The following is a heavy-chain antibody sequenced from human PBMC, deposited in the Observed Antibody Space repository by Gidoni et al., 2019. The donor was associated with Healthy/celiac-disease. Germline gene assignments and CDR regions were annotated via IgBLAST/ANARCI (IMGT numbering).Heavy chain of an antibody. CDR2: ISSNGGST. D-gene: IGHD2-2*01. J-gene: IGHJ3*02. CDR1: GFTFSSYA. CDR3: GTGLNIVVVPAAFAFDI. V-gene: IGHV3-64D*06. Sequence: EVQLVESGGGLVQPGGSLRLSCSASGFTFSSYAMHWVRQAPGKGLEYVSAISSNGGSTCYADSVKGRFTISRDNSKNTLYLQMSSLRAEDTALYYCGTGLNIVVVPAAFAFDIWGQGTMVTVSS.